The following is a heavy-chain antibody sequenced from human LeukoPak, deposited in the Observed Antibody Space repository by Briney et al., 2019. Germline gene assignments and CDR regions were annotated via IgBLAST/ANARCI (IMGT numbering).Heavy chain of an antibody. Sequence: PSETLSLTCAVYGGSFSGYYWSWIRQPPGKGLEWSGEINHSGSTNYNPSLKSRVTISVDTSKNQFSLKLSSVTAADTAVYYCARSLRLRVYYFDYWGQGTLVTVSS. CDR3: ARSLRLRVYYFDY. J-gene: IGHJ4*02. CDR2: INHSGST. V-gene: IGHV4-34*01. CDR1: GGSFSGYY. D-gene: IGHD2-8*01.